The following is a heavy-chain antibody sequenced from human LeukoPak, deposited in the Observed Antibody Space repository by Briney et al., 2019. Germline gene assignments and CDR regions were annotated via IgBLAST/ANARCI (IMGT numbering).Heavy chain of an antibody. V-gene: IGHV3-7*01. CDR2: IREDGSEK. CDR1: GFTFSNYW. J-gene: IGHJ4*02. D-gene: IGHD3-10*01. Sequence: GSLRLSCAASGFTFSNYWMSWVRQAPGKGLEWVANIREDGSEKYYVDSVKGQFTTSRDNAKNSLFLQMDSLRAEDTAVYYCARDLAGHYYGSGSSFDYWGQGTLVTVSS. CDR3: ARDLAGHYYGSGSSFDY.